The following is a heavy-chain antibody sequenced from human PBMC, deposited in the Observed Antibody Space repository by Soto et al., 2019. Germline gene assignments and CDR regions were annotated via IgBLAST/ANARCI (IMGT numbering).Heavy chain of an antibody. V-gene: IGHV4-59*01. CDR2: IFYTGNT. D-gene: IGHD1-7*01. J-gene: IGHJ3*02. CDR3: ARLTGTSVLDGFDI. Sequence: LSLTCSISGLSSGPYYWNWIRQSPGKGLEWIGNIFYTGNTNSNPSLKTRITMSLDTSKNQFSPRLSSVTAADTAVYYCARLTGTSVLDGFDIWGQGTLVTVSS. CDR1: GLSSGPYY.